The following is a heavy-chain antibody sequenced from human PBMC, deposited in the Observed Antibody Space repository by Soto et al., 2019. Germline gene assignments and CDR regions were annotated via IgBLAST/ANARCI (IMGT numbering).Heavy chain of an antibody. D-gene: IGHD1-26*01. CDR2: INTDGSST. CDR1: GFSFSSYS. V-gene: IGHV3-74*01. CDR3: ARASGSNIHFDY. Sequence: AGSLTLSCAASGFSFSSYSMNWVRQAPGKGLVWVSRINTDGSSTTYADSVKGRFAISRDNTKNTLYLQMNSLRVEDTAVYYCARASGSNIHFDYWGQGTLVTVSS. J-gene: IGHJ4*02.